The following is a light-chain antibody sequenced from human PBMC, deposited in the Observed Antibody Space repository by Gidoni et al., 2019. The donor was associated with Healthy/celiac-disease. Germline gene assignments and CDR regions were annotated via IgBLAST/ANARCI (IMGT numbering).Light chain of an antibody. J-gene: IGKJ2*01. CDR2: KAS. CDR3: QQYNSYSYT. V-gene: IGKV1-5*03. Sequence: IPMTQSPSTLSASVGDRFTITCRASQSISSWLAWYQQKPGKAPKLLIYKASSLESGVPSRFSGSGSGTEFTLTISSLQTDDCATYYCQQYNSYSYTFGQGTKLEIK. CDR1: QSISSW.